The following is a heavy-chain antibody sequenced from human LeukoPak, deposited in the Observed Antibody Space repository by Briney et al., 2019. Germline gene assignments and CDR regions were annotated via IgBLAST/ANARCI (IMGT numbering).Heavy chain of an antibody. CDR3: ARRRDSGSLQHFDY. Sequence: PGGSLRLSCAASGFTFDDYGMSWVRQAPGKGLEWVSGINWNGGSTGYVDSVKGRFTISRDNAKNSLYLQMNSLRAEDTAFYYCARRRDSGSLQHFDYWGQGTLVTVSS. CDR1: GFTFDDYG. J-gene: IGHJ4*02. V-gene: IGHV3-20*04. D-gene: IGHD1-26*01. CDR2: INWNGGST.